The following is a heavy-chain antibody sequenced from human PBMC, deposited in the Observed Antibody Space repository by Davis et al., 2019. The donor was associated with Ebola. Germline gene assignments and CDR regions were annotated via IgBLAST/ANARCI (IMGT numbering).Heavy chain of an antibody. CDR3: ARLSYYYYYGMDV. CDR2: ISSASTYI. J-gene: IGHJ6*02. CDR1: GFTFSSYN. V-gene: IGHV3-21*01. Sequence: GESLKISCAASGFTFSSYNIIWARQAPGKGLEWVSSISSASTYIHFADSVKGRFTIFRDNSKNSVYLQMNSLRAEDTAVYYCARLSYYYYYGMDVWGPGTNVTVSS.